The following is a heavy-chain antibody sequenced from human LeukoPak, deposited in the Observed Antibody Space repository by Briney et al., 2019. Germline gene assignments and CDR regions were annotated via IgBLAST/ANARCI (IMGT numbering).Heavy chain of an antibody. Sequence: GGSLRLSCAASGFTFSSYAMHWIRQAPGKGLEWVAVISYDGSNKYYADSVKGRFTISRDNSKNTLYLRMNSLRAEDTAVYYCARGFRGYSHGLDYWGQGTLVTVSS. V-gene: IGHV3-30-3*01. CDR2: ISYDGSNK. CDR3: ARGFRGYSHGLDY. CDR1: GFTFSSYA. D-gene: IGHD5-18*01. J-gene: IGHJ4*02.